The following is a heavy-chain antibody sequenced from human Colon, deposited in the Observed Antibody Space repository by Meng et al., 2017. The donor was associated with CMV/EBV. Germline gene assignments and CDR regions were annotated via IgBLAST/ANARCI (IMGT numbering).Heavy chain of an antibody. V-gene: IGHV3-30*04. Sequence: GESLKISCSASGFTFKNYAMHWVRQAPGKGLEWVAVISCDGRNEYYANPVKGRFTIDRDNSKDTLYLQMSSLRAEDTAVYYCVSELVVTTIIGRFDCWGQGTLVTVSS. CDR2: ISCDGRNE. CDR1: GFTFKNYA. D-gene: IGHD2-2*01. J-gene: IGHJ4*02. CDR3: VSELVVTTIIGRFDC.